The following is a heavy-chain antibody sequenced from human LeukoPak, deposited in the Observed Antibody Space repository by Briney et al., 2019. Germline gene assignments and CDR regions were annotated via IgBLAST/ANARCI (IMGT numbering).Heavy chain of an antibody. CDR1: GYTFTSYY. CDR3: ASLRVGDGYPA. D-gene: IGHD5-24*01. CDR2: INPSGGST. J-gene: IGHJ5*02. Sequence: ASVKVSCKASGYTFTSYYMHWVRQAPGQGLGWMGIINPSGGSTSYAQKFQGRVTMTRDTSTSTVYMELSSLRSEDTAVYYCASLRVGDGYPAWGQGTLVTVSS. V-gene: IGHV1-46*01.